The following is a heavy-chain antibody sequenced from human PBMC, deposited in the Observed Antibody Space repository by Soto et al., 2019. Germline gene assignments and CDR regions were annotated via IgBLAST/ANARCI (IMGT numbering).Heavy chain of an antibody. D-gene: IGHD3-3*01. J-gene: IGHJ6*02. CDR2: IYYSGST. CDR3: ARLGVEDYYYYGMDV. V-gene: IGHV4-39*01. Sequence: SETLSLTCTVSGGSISSSSYYWGWIRQPPGKGLEWIGSIYYSGSTYYNPSLKSRVTISVDTSKNQFSLKLSSVTAADTAVYYCARLGVEDYYYYGMDVWGQGTTVTSP. CDR1: GGSISSSSYY.